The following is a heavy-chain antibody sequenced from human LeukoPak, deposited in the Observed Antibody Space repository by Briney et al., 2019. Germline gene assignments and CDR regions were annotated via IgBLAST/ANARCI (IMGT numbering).Heavy chain of an antibody. D-gene: IGHD6-13*01. J-gene: IGHJ4*02. CDR2: INPNSGGT. CDR3: ARDGTFGSWYFDY. CDR1: GYTFTGYY. Sequence: ASVKVSCKASGYTFTGYYMHWVRQAPGQGLEWMGWINPNSGGTNYAQKLQGRVTMTTDTSTSTAYMELRSLRSDDTAVYYCARDGTFGSWYFDYWGQGTLVTVSS. V-gene: IGHV1-2*02.